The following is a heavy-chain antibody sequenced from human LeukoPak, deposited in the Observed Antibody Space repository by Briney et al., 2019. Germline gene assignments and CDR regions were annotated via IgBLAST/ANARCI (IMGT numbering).Heavy chain of an antibody. CDR1: GLTFSSYG. V-gene: IGHV3-30*18. CDR3: AKDTASGWNKYSMAV. CDR2: ISYDGSYK. J-gene: IGHJ6*02. D-gene: IGHD6-19*01. Sequence: PGGSLRLSCAASGLTFSSYGMHWVRQAPGKGLEWVAVISYDGSYKYYADSVKGRFTISRDNSKNTLYLQMNSLRAEDTAVYYCAKDTASGWNKYSMAVWGQGTTVTVSS.